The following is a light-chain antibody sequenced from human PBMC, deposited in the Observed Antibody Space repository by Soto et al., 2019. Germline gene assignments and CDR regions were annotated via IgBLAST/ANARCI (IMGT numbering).Light chain of an antibody. CDR1: QSISSW. CDR3: QQFNNYPWT. Sequence: DIQMTQSPSTLSASVGDRVTITCRASQSISSWLAWYQQKPGKAPKLLIYKASSLESGVPSRFSGSGSGTEFTLTISSLQTDDFATYYCQQFNNYPWTFGQGTRVVIK. V-gene: IGKV1-5*03. CDR2: KAS. J-gene: IGKJ1*01.